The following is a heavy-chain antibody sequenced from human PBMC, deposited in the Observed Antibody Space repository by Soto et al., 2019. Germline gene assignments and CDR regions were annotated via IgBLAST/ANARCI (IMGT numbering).Heavy chain of an antibody. CDR3: ARAGRDTLVQPTARGLHAYYGMDV. D-gene: IGHD2-15*01. V-gene: IGHV3-21*01. Sequence: PGGSLRLSCVASGFTFNTYNMNWVRQAPGKGLEWVSSISTSSSYIYHADSLKGRFTISRDTAKNSLFLQMNSLRAEETAVKYCARAGRDTLVQPTARGLHAYYGMDVWGQGTTVTVSS. J-gene: IGHJ6*02. CDR2: ISTSSSYI. CDR1: GFTFNTYN.